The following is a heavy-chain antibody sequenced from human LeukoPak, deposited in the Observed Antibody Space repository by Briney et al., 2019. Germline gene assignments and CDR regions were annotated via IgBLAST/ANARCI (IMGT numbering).Heavy chain of an antibody. D-gene: IGHD2-2*01. CDR2: INPSGGTT. Sequence: GASVKVSCKASGYTFTSYYMHWVRQAPGQGLEWMGMINPSGGTTRYAQKFQGRATMTSDTSTSTVYMEVRSLRSEDTAVYCCARFENHCTSTSCYGEDSDYWGQGTLVIVSS. V-gene: IGHV1-46*03. CDR3: ARFENHCTSTSCYGEDSDY. J-gene: IGHJ4*02. CDR1: GYTFTSYY.